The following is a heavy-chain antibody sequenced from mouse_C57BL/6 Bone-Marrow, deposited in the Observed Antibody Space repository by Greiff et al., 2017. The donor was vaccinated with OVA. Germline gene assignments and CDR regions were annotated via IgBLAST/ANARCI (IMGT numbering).Heavy chain of an antibody. J-gene: IGHJ3*01. V-gene: IGHV1-81*01. D-gene: IGHD1-1*01. Sequence: VQLQQSGAELARPGASVKLSCKASGYTFTSYGISWVKQRTGQGLEWIGEIYPRSGNTYYNEKFKGKATLTADKSSSTAYMELRSLTSEDSAVYFCVYYGSSCWFACWGQGTLVTVSA. CDR3: VYYGSSCWFAC. CDR2: IYPRSGNT. CDR1: GYTFTSYG.